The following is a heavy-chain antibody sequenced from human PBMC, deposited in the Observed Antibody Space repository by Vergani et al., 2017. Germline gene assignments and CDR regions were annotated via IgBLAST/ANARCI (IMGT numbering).Heavy chain of an antibody. V-gene: IGHV3-30*02. Sequence: QVQLVESGGGVVQRGGSLRLSCATSGFTLRNYDMQWIRQGPGKGLEFVAFIQFDGSNQYYADSVKGRFTLSRYFSKNKLYLQMNSLRTDDTATYYCAKHFRGWGIDYWGQGTQVIVSS. D-gene: IGHD3-16*01. CDR3: AKHFRGWGIDY. CDR2: IQFDGSNQ. CDR1: GFTLRNYD. J-gene: IGHJ4*02.